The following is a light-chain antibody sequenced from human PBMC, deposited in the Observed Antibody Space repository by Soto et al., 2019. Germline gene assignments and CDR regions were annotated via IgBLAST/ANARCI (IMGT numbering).Light chain of an antibody. J-gene: IGKJ1*01. V-gene: IGKV3-15*01. Sequence: EIVMTQSSATLSVSPGERVILSCRASQGIDGALAWYQQKPGQAPRFLVYDASTRATGVPARFSGSGSGTQFTLTISSLQSEDSALYYCQHYYSWPWTFGQGTKVDIK. CDR1: QGIDGA. CDR2: DAS. CDR3: QHYYSWPWT.